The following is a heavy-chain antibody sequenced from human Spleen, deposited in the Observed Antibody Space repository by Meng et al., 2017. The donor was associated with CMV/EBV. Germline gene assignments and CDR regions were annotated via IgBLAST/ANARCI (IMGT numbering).Heavy chain of an antibody. Sequence: SETLSLTCAVYGGSFSGYYWSWIRQPPGKGLEWIGEINHSGSTNYNPSLKSRVTISVDTSKTQFSLKLSSVTAADTAVYYCARVTGRDSSSSNPSDYWGQGTLVTVS. CDR2: INHSGST. J-gene: IGHJ4*02. V-gene: IGHV4-34*01. CDR1: GGSFSGYY. CDR3: ARVTGRDSSSSNPSDY. D-gene: IGHD6-6*01.